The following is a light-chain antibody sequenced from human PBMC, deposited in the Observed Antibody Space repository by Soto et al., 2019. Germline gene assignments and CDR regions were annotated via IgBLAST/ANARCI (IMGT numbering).Light chain of an antibody. V-gene: IGLV2-14*03. Sequence: QSALTQPASVSGSPGQSITIPCTGSSSDIGLYTFVSWYQQHPGKAPKLLIYDVSYRPSGISDRFSGSKSGNTASLTISGLQPEDEADYYCSSYGDTSTLFGGGTKVTVL. CDR2: DVS. CDR3: SSYGDTSTL. CDR1: SSDIGLYTF. J-gene: IGLJ2*01.